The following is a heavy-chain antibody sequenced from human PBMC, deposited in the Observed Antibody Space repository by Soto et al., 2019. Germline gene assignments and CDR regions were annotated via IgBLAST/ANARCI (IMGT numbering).Heavy chain of an antibody. J-gene: IGHJ4*02. CDR3: ARSYVWGSYRSLGYFDY. CDR2: MNPNSGNT. V-gene: IGHV1-8*01. Sequence: QVQLVQSGAEVKKPGASVKVSCKASGYTFTSYDINWVRQATGQGLEWMGWMNPNSGNTGYAQKFQGRVTMTRNTSLSPGYMELGSLRSEDTAVYYCARSYVWGSYRSLGYFDYWGQGTLVTVSS. D-gene: IGHD3-16*02. CDR1: GYTFTSYD.